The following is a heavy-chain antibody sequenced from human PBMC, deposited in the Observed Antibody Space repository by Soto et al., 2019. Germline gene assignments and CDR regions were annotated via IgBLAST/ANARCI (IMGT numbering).Heavy chain of an antibody. CDR2: IVVGSGNT. Sequence: SVKVSCKASGFTFTRSAVQWVRQARGQRLEWIGWIVVGSGNTNYAQKFQERVTITRDMSTSTAYMELSSLRSEDTAVYYCAADTLAGHYYYYYGMDVWGQGTTVTVSS. J-gene: IGHJ6*02. D-gene: IGHD6-19*01. CDR3: AADTLAGHYYYYYGMDV. V-gene: IGHV1-58*01. CDR1: GFTFTRSA.